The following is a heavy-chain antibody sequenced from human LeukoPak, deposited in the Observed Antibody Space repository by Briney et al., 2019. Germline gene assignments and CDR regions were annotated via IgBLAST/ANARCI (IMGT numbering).Heavy chain of an antibody. D-gene: IGHD5-18*01. V-gene: IGHV3-30*18. CDR3: AKEGDLWQYSYGDWGIDY. J-gene: IGHJ4*02. CDR2: ISYDGSNK. Sequence: PGRSLRLSCAASGFTFSSYGMHWVRQAPGKGLDWVAVISYDGSNKYYADSVKGRFTISRDNSKNTLYLQMNSLRAEDTAVYYCAKEGDLWQYSYGDWGIDYWGRGTLVTVSS. CDR1: GFTFSSYG.